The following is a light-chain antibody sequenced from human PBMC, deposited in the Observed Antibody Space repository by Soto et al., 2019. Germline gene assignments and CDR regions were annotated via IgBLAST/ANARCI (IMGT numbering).Light chain of an antibody. CDR1: QSVSSSY. CDR2: GAS. Sequence: EIVLTQSPGTLSLSPRERATLSCRASQSVSSSYLAWYQQKLGQAPRLLIYGASSRATGIPDRFSGSGSGTDFTLTISRLEPDFFSVYYCQQYGSSPPPFGQGTKLDIK. CDR3: QQYGSSPPP. V-gene: IGKV3-20*01. J-gene: IGKJ1*01.